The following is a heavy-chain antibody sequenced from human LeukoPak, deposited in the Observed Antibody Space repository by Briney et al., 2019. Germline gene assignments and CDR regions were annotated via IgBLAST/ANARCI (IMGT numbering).Heavy chain of an antibody. Sequence: PGGSLRLSCAASGFTFSSYAMSWVRQAPGKGLEWVSAISGSGGSTYYADSVKGRFTISRDNSKNTLYLQMNSLRAEDTAVYYCAKPDTASSGFIPYYFDYWGQGTLVTDSS. CDR3: AKPDTASSGFIPYYFDY. CDR2: ISGSGGST. J-gene: IGHJ4*02. CDR1: GFTFSSYA. V-gene: IGHV3-23*01. D-gene: IGHD3-22*01.